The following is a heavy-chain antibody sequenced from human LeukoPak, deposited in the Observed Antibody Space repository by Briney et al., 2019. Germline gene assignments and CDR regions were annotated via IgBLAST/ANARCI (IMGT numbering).Heavy chain of an antibody. J-gene: IGHJ5*02. V-gene: IGHV4-59*04. Sequence: PSETLSLTCTVSGGSISSYYWSWIRQPPGKGLEWIGYIYYSGSTNYNPFLKSRVTMSVDTSKNQFSLKLTSVTAADTAVYYCARGSSSSPYDWFDPWGQGTLVTVSS. D-gene: IGHD6-6*01. CDR2: IYYSGST. CDR1: GGSISSYY. CDR3: ARGSSSSPYDWFDP.